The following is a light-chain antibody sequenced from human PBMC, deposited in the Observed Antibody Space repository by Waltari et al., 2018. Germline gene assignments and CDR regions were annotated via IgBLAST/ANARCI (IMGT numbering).Light chain of an antibody. Sequence: AIQMTQSPSSLSASVGDRVTITCRASQGIRNDLNWYQQKPGKAPKVLIYAASKLHSGVPSRFSGSGSDRDFTLTISSLQPEDFATYYCLQDYNYPKTFGQGTKVEFK. CDR1: QGIRND. CDR3: LQDYNYPKT. J-gene: IGKJ1*01. CDR2: AAS. V-gene: IGKV1-6*01.